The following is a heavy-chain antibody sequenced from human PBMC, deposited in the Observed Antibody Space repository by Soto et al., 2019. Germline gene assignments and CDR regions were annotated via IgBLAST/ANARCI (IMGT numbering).Heavy chain of an antibody. Sequence: GGSLRLSCAASGFTFSSYSMNWVRQAPGKGLEWVSSISSSSSYIYYADSVKGRFTISRDNAKNSLYLQMNSLRAEDTAVYYCARQYSSSSMSYYYYYYMDVWGKGTTVTVSS. CDR1: GFTFSSYS. D-gene: IGHD6-6*01. CDR3: ARQYSSSSMSYYYYYYMDV. V-gene: IGHV3-21*01. CDR2: ISSSSSYI. J-gene: IGHJ6*03.